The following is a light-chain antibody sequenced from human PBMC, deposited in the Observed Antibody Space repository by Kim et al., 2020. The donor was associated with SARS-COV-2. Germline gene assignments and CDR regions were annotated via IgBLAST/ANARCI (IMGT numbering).Light chain of an antibody. V-gene: IGLV4-69*01. J-gene: IGLJ3*02. CDR1: SGHSSYA. CDR2: LNSDGSH. CDR3: QTWSTGIGV. Sequence: ASVKLTCTLSSGHSSYAIAWHQQQPEKGPRYLMKLNSDGSHSKGDGIPDRFSGSSSGAERYLTISSLQSEDEDDYYCQTWSTGIGVFGGGTQLTVL.